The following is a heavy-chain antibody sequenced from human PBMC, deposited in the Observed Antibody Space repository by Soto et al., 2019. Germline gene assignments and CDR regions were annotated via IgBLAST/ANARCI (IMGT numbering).Heavy chain of an antibody. D-gene: IGHD6-13*01. CDR2: IRSDGSIT. CDR1: GFTFSSYW. CDR3: VREGIAAAMDV. J-gene: IGHJ6*02. Sequence: GGSLRLSCAASGFTFSSYWVHWVRQAPGKGLVWVSRIRSDGSITNYADSVKGRFTISRDNAKNTLHLQMNSLRAEDTAVYYCVREGIAAAMDVWGQGTTVTVSS. V-gene: IGHV3-74*01.